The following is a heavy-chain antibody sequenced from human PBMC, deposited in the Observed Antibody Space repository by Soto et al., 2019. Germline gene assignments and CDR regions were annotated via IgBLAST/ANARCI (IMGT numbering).Heavy chain of an antibody. CDR2: INHSGST. J-gene: IGHJ6*02. D-gene: IGHD2-21*02. CDR1: GGSFSGYY. CDR3: ARVTPGGNSFYYYYYGMDV. Sequence: QVQLQQWGAGLLKPSETLSLTCAVYGGSFSGYYWSWIRQPPGKGLEWIGEINHSGSTNYNPSLKSRVTISVDTSKNQFSLKLSSVTAADTAVYYCARVTPGGNSFYYYYYGMDVWGQGTTVTVSS. V-gene: IGHV4-34*01.